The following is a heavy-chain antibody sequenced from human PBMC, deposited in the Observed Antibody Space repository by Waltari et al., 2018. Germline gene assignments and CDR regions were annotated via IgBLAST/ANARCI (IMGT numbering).Heavy chain of an antibody. J-gene: IGHJ5*02. D-gene: IGHD3-10*01. CDR2: ISSRCTHI. V-gene: IGHV3-21*01. Sequence: EVQLVESGGGLVKPGRSLRLSCAASGFTFSSYTMNWVRQSPGKVLEWGSAISSRCTHISYADSVKGRVTSSRDDAENSLYLQMDSLRAEDTAVYYCTRDLYGSGGDWFDPWGQGTLVTVSS. CDR1: GFTFSSYT. CDR3: TRDLYGSGGDWFDP.